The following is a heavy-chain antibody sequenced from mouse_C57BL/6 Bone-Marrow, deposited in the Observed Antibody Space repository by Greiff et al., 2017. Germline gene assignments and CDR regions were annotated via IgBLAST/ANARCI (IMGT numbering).Heavy chain of an antibody. V-gene: IGHV2-2*01. CDR3: AGIYFYAMDY. J-gene: IGHJ4*01. CDR2: IWSGGRT. D-gene: IGHD2-1*01. CDR1: GFSLTSYG. Sequence: VPVVESGPGLVQPSQSLSITCTVSGFSLTSYGVHWVRQSPGKGLEWLGVIWSGGRTDYNAAFISRLSISKDNSKSQVFFKMNSLQADDTAIYYCAGIYFYAMDYWGQGTSVTVSS.